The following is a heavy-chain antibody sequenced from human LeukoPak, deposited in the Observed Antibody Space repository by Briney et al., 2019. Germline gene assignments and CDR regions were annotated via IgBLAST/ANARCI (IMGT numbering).Heavy chain of an antibody. CDR1: GYTFTGYY. V-gene: IGHV1-46*01. D-gene: IGHD6-19*01. CDR3: AVYSSGWYP. Sequence: ASVTVSCKASGYTFTGYYMRWVRQAPGQGLEWMGIINPSGGSTVYAQKFQGRVTMTRDTSTSTVYMELSSLRSDDTAVYYCAVYSSGWYPWGQGTLVTVSP. CDR2: INPSGGST. J-gene: IGHJ5*02.